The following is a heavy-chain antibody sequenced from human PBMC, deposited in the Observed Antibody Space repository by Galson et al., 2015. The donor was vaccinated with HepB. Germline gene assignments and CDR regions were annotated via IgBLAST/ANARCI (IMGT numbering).Heavy chain of an antibody. CDR1: GFSFSTYS. D-gene: IGHD2-2*01. CDR3: ATDSAVPGDETKDAMGI. V-gene: IGHV3-21*01. CDR2: INDRSTYI. J-gene: IGHJ3*02. Sequence: SLRLSCAASGFSFSTYSMNWVRQAPGKGLEWVSSINDRSTYIYHADSVTGRFTISRDNAKNSLYLQMNSLRVDDTAVYYCATDSAVPGDETKDAMGIWGQGTMVTVSS.